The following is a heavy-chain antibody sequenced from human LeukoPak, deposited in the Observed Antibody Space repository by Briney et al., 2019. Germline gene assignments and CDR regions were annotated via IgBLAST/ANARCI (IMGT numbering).Heavy chain of an antibody. J-gene: IGHJ4*02. CDR3: AKDGMVRGGSHFDY. CDR2: ISYDGSNK. CDR1: GFTFSSYG. Sequence: PGGSLRLSCAASGFTFSSYGMHWVRQAPGKGLEWVAVISYDGSNKYYADSVKGRFTISRDNSKNTLCLQMNSLRAEDTAVYYCAKDGMVRGGSHFDYWGQGTLVTVSS. D-gene: IGHD3-10*01. V-gene: IGHV3-30*18.